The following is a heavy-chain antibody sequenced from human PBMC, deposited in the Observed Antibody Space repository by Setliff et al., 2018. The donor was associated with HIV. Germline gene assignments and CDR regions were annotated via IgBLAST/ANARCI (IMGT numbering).Heavy chain of an antibody. CDR2: LKSTTEGGTT. CDR1: GFTFSGYS. J-gene: IGHJ6*02. Sequence: KPGGSLRLSCAASGFTFSGYSMNWVRQAPGKGLEWVGRLKSTTEGGTTDYAAPVKGRFTISRDDSKNTLYLQMNSLKTEDTAVYYCTTRYYGSGSRPYYYYGMDVWGQGTTVTVSS. V-gene: IGHV3-15*01. CDR3: TTRYYGSGSRPYYYYGMDV. D-gene: IGHD3-10*01.